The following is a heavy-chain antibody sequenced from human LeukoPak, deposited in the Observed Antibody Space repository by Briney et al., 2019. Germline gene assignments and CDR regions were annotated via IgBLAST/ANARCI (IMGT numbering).Heavy chain of an antibody. D-gene: IGHD6-19*01. Sequence: HSETLSLTRTVSGDSISSYYWSWIRQPAGKGLEWIGRIFTSGSTNYNPSLKSRVTMSVDTSKTQISLKLSSVTAADTAVYYCAREKGSSGWFDIWGQGTMVTVSS. V-gene: IGHV4-4*07. CDR1: GDSISSYY. CDR2: IFTSGST. CDR3: AREKGSSGWFDI. J-gene: IGHJ3*02.